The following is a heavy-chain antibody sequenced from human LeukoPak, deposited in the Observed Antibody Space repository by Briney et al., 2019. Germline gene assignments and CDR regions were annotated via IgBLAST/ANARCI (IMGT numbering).Heavy chain of an antibody. Sequence: ASETLSLTCTASDDSISSRTFYWGWIRQPPGRGLEWIGSFKSGDTTYYMSSLKSRVTLFVDTSRKQFSLELTSVTAADTAVYYCARQRAWLGEWAFDNWGQGTLVTVSS. J-gene: IGHJ4*02. D-gene: IGHD3-10*01. CDR1: DDSISSRTFY. V-gene: IGHV4-39*01. CDR3: ARQRAWLGEWAFDN. CDR2: FKSGDTT.